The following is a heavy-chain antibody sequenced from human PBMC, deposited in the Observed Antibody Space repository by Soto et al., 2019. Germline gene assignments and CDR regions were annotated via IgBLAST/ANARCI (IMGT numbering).Heavy chain of an antibody. CDR2: ISGRGGSS. Sequence: EVQLLESGGGLVQPGGSLRLSCAASGFTFSSSAMSWVRQAPGKGLEWVSTISGRGGSSHYADSVKGRFTISRDNSKNTLYLQMNSLRVEDTAIYYCAKGSWRGYCSDTTCYTINYWGQGTLVTVSS. V-gene: IGHV3-23*01. J-gene: IGHJ4*02. D-gene: IGHD2-2*02. CDR1: GFTFSSSA. CDR3: AKGSWRGYCSDTTCYTINY.